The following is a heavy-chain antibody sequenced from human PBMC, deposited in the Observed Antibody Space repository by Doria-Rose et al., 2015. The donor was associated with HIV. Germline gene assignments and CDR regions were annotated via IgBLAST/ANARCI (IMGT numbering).Heavy chain of an antibody. CDR1: GVSLSSPGMG. J-gene: IGHJ4*02. V-gene: IGHV2-26*01. CDR3: ARIKSSRWYHKYYFDF. CDR2: ILSDDER. Sequence: QITLQESSPVLVKPTETLTLTCTVSGVSLSSPGMGVSWIRQPPVKALEWLANILSDDERSYKTSLKSRLTISRGTSKSQVVLTITDMDPVDTATYYCARIKSSRWYHKYYFDFWGQGTLVIVSA. D-gene: IGHD6-13*01.